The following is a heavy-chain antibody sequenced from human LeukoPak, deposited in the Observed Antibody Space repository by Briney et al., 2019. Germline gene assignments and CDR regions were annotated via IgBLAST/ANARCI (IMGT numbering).Heavy chain of an antibody. D-gene: IGHD3-22*01. V-gene: IGHV4-59*01. CDR3: ARMYYYDSSGFDP. CDR2: IYYSGST. CDR1: GGSISSYY. J-gene: IGHJ5*02. Sequence: KTSETLSLTCTVSGGSISSYYWSLIRQPPGKGLEWIGYIYYSGSTNYNPSLKSRVTISVDTSKNQFSLKLSSVTAADTAVYYCARMYYYDSSGFDPWGQGTLVTVSS.